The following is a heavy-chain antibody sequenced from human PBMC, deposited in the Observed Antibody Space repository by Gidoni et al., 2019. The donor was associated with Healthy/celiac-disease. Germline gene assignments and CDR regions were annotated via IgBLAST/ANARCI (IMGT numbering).Heavy chain of an antibody. V-gene: IGHV3-33*01. Sequence: QVQLVESVGGVVPPGRSLRLSCAASGFTFRSYCMHWVRQAPGEGLEWVAVIWYDGSNKYDADSVKGRFTIARDNAKNTLYLQMNSLRAEDTAVYYCARDRLKELVEFINWFDPWGQGTLVTVSS. J-gene: IGHJ5*02. D-gene: IGHD6-6*01. CDR3: ARDRLKELVEFINWFDP. CDR1: GFTFRSYC. CDR2: IWYDGSNK.